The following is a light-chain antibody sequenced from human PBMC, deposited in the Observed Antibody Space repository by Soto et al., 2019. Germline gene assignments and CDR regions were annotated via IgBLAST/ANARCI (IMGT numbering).Light chain of an antibody. CDR1: QSVSSSS. J-gene: IGKJ5*01. Sequence: ETVLTQSPGTLSLSPGERATLSCRASQSVSSSSLAWYQQRPGQAPRLLIYGTSSRATGIPDRFSGSGSGTDFTLTISRLEPEDFAVYFCQPYGSSPLITFGQGTRLEI. V-gene: IGKV3-20*01. CDR3: QPYGSSPLIT. CDR2: GTS.